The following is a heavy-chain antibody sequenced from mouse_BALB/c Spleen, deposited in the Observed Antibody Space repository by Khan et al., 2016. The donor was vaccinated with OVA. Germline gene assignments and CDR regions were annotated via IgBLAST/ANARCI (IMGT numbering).Heavy chain of an antibody. CDR3: ARRGLRVDFDY. CDR1: GYTFINYW. V-gene: IGHV1-7*01. J-gene: IGHJ2*01. D-gene: IGHD1-1*01. CDR2: INPSTGYT. Sequence: VQLQQSGAELAKPGASVKMSCKASGYTFINYWILWVKQRPGQGLEWIGYINPSTGYTEYNQNFKDKATLTADKSSSTAYMQLSSLTSEDSAVYYCARRGLRVDFDYWGQGTTLTVSS.